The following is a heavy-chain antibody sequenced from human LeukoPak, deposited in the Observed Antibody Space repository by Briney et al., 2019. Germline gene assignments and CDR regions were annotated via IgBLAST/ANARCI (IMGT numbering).Heavy chain of an antibody. CDR1: GFTFSSYA. V-gene: IGHV3-30-3*01. Sequence: GRSLRLSCAASGFTFSSYAMHWVRQAPGKGLEWVAVISYDGSNKYYADSVKGRFTISRDNSKNTLYLQMNGLRAEDTAVYYCARVTSSSFAFDYWGQGTLVTVSS. D-gene: IGHD6-6*01. CDR2: ISYDGSNK. J-gene: IGHJ4*02. CDR3: ARVTSSSFAFDY.